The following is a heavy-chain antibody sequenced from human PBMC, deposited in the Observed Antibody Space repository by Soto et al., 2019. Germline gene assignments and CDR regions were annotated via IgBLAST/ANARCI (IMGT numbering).Heavy chain of an antibody. J-gene: IGHJ4*02. D-gene: IGHD2-15*01. CDR1: GFTFSSYA. Sequence: PGGSLRLSCEASGFTFSSYAMGWVRQGPGKGLEWVAVVSIGGSTHYADSVRGRFTISRDNSKNTLSLQMNSLTAEDTAVYFCAKRRGAGGHFDYWGQGALVTVSS. CDR2: VSIGGST. CDR3: AKRRGAGGHFDY. V-gene: IGHV3-23*01.